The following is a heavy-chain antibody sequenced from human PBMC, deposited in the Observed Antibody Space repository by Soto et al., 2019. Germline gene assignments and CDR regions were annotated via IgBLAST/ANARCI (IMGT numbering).Heavy chain of an antibody. CDR1: GFTFSAYS. V-gene: IGHV3-48*01. Sequence: GGSLRLSCAASGFTFSAYSMIWVRQAPGKGLEWVSYISASSGTIQYADSVKGRFTISRDNAKNSLSLQMNSLRAEDTAVYYCAKDPYYYDSSGYSPPDYWGQGTLVTVSS. D-gene: IGHD3-22*01. CDR3: AKDPYYYDSSGYSPPDY. CDR2: ISASSGTI. J-gene: IGHJ4*02.